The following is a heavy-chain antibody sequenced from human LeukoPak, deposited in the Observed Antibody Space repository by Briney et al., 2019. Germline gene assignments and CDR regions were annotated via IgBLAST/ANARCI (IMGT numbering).Heavy chain of an antibody. J-gene: IGHJ6*02. CDR2: VRYDSKTI. CDR3: AKASIPDYYYYGMDV. V-gene: IGHV3-23*01. Sequence: GGSLRLSCAASGFIFSNYAMSWVRQAPGRGLEWVSAVRYDSKTIYYADAVKGRFTISRDNSKNTVYLQMDSLRVEDTAVYYCAKASIPDYYYYGMDVWGQGTTVTVSS. D-gene: IGHD2-2*01. CDR1: GFIFSNYA.